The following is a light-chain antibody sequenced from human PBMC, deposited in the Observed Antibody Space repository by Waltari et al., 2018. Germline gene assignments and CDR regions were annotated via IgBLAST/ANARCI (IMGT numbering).Light chain of an antibody. Sequence: QSVLTQPPSASGTPGQRVTISCSGSSSNIGSNTVNWYQQLPGTAPKLRSYSNNQRPSGVPDRFSGSKSGTSASLAISGLQSEDEADYYCAAWDDSLNGFYVFGTGTKVTVL. CDR3: AAWDDSLNGFYV. V-gene: IGLV1-44*01. J-gene: IGLJ1*01. CDR1: SSNIGSNT. CDR2: SNN.